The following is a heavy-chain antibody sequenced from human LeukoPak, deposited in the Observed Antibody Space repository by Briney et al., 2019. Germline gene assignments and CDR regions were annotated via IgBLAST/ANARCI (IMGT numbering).Heavy chain of an antibody. D-gene: IGHD3-22*01. CDR1: GYTFTNYG. CDR3: ARDGHRRYYYGSSGREDVFDI. J-gene: IGHJ3*02. CDR2: ISAYNGHT. Sequence: GASVEVSCKASGYTFTNYGISWVRQAPGQGLEWMGWISAYNGHTIYAQKLQGRVTMTTDTSTSTAYMELRSLRSDDTAVYFCARDGHRRYYYGSSGREDVFDIWGQGTMVTVSS. V-gene: IGHV1-18*01.